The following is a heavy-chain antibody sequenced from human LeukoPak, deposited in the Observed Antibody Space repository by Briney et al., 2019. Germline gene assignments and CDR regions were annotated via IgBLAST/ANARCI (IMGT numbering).Heavy chain of an antibody. CDR2: ISYDGTNK. Sequence: PGTSLRLSCAASGFIFNNSGIHWVRQAPGKGLEWVALISYDGTNKYYADSVKGRFTISRDNSKNTLYLQMNSLRAEDTAVYYCAKGYYYDSSGYRYFDYWGQGTLVTVSS. V-gene: IGHV3-30*18. D-gene: IGHD3-22*01. CDR3: AKGYYYDSSGYRYFDY. J-gene: IGHJ4*02. CDR1: GFIFNNSG.